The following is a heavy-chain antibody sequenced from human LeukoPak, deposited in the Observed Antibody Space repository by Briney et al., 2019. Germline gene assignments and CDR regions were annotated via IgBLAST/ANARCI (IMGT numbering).Heavy chain of an antibody. CDR1: GFTFSGYA. J-gene: IGHJ4*02. V-gene: IGHV3-64*01. D-gene: IGHD3-22*01. CDR2: ISDNGGST. CDR3: ARGVGYFDSTGYFMYYFDY. Sequence: GGSLRLPCAASGFTFSGYAMHWVRQAPGKGLEYVSAISDNGGSTNYANSVKGRFTISRANSKNTVYLQMGSLRPEDMAVYYCARGVGYFDSTGYFMYYFDYWGQGALVTVSS.